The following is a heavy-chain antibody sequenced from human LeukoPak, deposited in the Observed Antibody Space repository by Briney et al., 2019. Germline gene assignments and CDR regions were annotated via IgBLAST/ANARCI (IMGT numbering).Heavy chain of an antibody. J-gene: IGHJ3*02. Sequence: SETLSLTCTVSGGSISSSSYYWGWIRQPPGKGLEWIGSIYYSGSTYYNPSLKSRVTISVDRSKNQFSLKLSSVTAADTAVYYCARVSVLRDILTVDAFDIWGQGTMVTVSS. CDR1: GGSISSSSYY. CDR3: ARVSVLRDILTVDAFDI. D-gene: IGHD3-9*01. V-gene: IGHV4-39*07. CDR2: IYYSGST.